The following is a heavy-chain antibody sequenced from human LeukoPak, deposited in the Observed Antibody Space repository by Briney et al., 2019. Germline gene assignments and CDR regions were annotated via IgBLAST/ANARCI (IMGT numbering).Heavy chain of an antibody. Sequence: GGSPRLSCAASGFTFSSYWMTWVRQAPGKGLEWVANIKQDGSEKYYVDSVKGRFTISRDNAKNSLYLQMNSLRAEDTAVYYCANTMMEAFDIWGQGTMVTVSS. CDR1: GFTFSSYW. D-gene: IGHD3-22*01. J-gene: IGHJ3*02. CDR3: ANTMMEAFDI. CDR2: IKQDGSEK. V-gene: IGHV3-7*02.